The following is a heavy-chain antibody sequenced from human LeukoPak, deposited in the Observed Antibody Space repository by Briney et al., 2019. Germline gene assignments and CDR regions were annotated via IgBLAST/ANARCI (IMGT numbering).Heavy chain of an antibody. CDR1: GFTFSSYA. CDR3: ARGDRDTHNWFDP. V-gene: IGHV3-30-3*01. Sequence: GRSLRLSCAASGFTFSSYAMHWVRQAPGKGLEWVAVISYDGSNKYYADSVKGRFTISRDNSKNTLYLQMNSLRAEDTAVYYCARGDRDTHNWFDPWGQGTLVTVSS. J-gene: IGHJ5*02. CDR2: ISYDGSNK.